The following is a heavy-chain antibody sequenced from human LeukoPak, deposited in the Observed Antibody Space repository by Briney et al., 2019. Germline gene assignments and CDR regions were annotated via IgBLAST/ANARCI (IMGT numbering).Heavy chain of an antibody. J-gene: IGHJ5*02. CDR3: ARRKVVPAARRGFDP. CDR1: GGSISSYY. Sequence: PSETLSLTCTVSGGSISSYYWSWIRQPPGKGLEWIGYIYYSGSTNYNPSLKSRVTISVDTSKNQFSLKLSSVTAADTAVYYCARRKVVPAARRGFDPWGQGTLVTVSS. V-gene: IGHV4-59*08. CDR2: IYYSGST. D-gene: IGHD2-2*01.